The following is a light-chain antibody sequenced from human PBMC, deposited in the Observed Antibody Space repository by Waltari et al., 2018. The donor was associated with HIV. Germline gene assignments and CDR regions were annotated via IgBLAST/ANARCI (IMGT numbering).Light chain of an antibody. Sequence: QSVLTQPPSASGTPEQRVSISCSGSTSNIGRNTVSWFQQLPGAAPTVLIFGKNRRPPGVPDRFAGSKSVTSASLAISGLQFEDEADYYCASWDDSLNGPVFGGGTKLTV. CDR2: GKN. J-gene: IGLJ2*01. V-gene: IGLV1-44*01. CDR1: TSNIGRNT. CDR3: ASWDDSLNGPV.